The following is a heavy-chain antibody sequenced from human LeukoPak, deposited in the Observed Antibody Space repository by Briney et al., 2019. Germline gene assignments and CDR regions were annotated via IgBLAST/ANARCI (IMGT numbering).Heavy chain of an antibody. J-gene: IGHJ4*02. D-gene: IGHD3-10*01. Sequence: ASVKVSCKSSGGTFSNYAINWVRQAPGQGLEWMGGIVPIFGTANYAQKFQSRLTITADESTSTAYMELSSLRSEDTAVYYCARDRGTLGYYYGSGSYPFDYWGQGTLVTVSS. CDR3: ARDRGTLGYYYGSGSYPFDY. CDR1: GGTFSNYA. CDR2: IVPIFGTA. V-gene: IGHV1-69*13.